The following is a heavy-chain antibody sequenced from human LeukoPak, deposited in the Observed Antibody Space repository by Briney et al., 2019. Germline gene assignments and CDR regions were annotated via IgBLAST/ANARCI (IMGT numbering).Heavy chain of an antibody. V-gene: IGHV1-24*01. Sequence: ASVKVSCKVSGYTLTVLSMHWVRQAPGKGLEWMGGFDPEDGETIYAQKFQGRVTTTEDTSTDTACMELSSLRSEDTAVYYCATDRSISGFDYWGQGTLVTVSS. CDR1: GYTLTVLS. J-gene: IGHJ4*02. CDR2: FDPEDGET. D-gene: IGHD1-26*01. CDR3: ATDRSISGFDY.